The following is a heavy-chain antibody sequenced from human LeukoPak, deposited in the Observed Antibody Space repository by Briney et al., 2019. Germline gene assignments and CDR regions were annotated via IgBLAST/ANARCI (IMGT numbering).Heavy chain of an antibody. Sequence: GGSLRLSCAASGFTFSTYAMSWVRQAPGKGLGWVSAISGSGGSTYYADSVKGRFTISRDNSKNTLYLQMNSLRAEDTSIYFCAKALEQETVIALDSWGQGTLVTVSS. CDR2: ISGSGGST. V-gene: IGHV3-23*01. J-gene: IGHJ4*02. CDR3: AKALEQETVIALDS. CDR1: GFTFSTYA. D-gene: IGHD6-13*01.